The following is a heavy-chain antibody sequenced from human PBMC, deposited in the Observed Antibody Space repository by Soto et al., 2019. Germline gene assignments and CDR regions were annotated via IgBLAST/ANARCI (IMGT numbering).Heavy chain of an antibody. CDR2: ISAYNDYT. V-gene: IGHV1-18*01. D-gene: IGHD3-16*01. CDR3: ARGGYYDKVWGKMNYSALDV. CDR1: GYTFIRCG. J-gene: IGHJ6*02. Sequence: QVRLVQFAAEVKKPVASVKVSCRASGYTFIRCGIKWVRQARGQGVEWMGWISAYNDYTNYAQKLQGRVTMTTDTSTSTVYMELRSLRPDDTVVYYCARGGYYDKVWGKMNYSALDVWGQGPTVTVSS.